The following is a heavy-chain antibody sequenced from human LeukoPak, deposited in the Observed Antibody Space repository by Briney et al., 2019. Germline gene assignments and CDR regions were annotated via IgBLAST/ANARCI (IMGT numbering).Heavy chain of an antibody. D-gene: IGHD4-17*01. J-gene: IGHJ4*02. Sequence: SETLSLTCAVYGGSFSGYYWSWIRQPPGKGLEWIGEINHSGSINYNSSLKSRVTISVDTSKNQFSLKLSSVTAADTAVYYCARLRSLPSPSHYFDYWGQGTLVTVSS. CDR2: INHSGSI. V-gene: IGHV4-34*01. CDR3: ARLRSLPSPSHYFDY. CDR1: GGSFSGYY.